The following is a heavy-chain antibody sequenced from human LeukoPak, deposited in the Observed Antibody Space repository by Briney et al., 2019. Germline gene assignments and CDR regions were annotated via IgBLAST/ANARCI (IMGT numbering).Heavy chain of an antibody. J-gene: IGHJ3*02. CDR1: GFTVSSNY. Sequence: GGPLRLSCAASGFTVSSNYMSWVRQAPGKGLKWVSVIYSGGSTYYADSVKGRFTISRDNSKNTLYLQMNSLRAEDTAVYYCASESAEDSEAAFHIWAQGTMVTVSS. CDR3: ASESAEDSEAAFHI. CDR2: IYSGGST. D-gene: IGHD1-14*01. V-gene: IGHV3-66*02.